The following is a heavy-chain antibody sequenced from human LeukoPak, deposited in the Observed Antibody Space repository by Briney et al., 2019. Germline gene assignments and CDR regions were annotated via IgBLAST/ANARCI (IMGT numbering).Heavy chain of an antibody. J-gene: IGHJ4*02. CDR2: IWYDGSNK. CDR3: ARDEDCSGGSCYSGGLVY. Sequence: GVSLRLSCAGSGISFSSYGMRWVRQAPGKGLEWVAVIWYDGSNKYYADSVKGRFTISRDNSKNTLYLQMNSLRAEDTAVYYCARDEDCSGGSCYSGGLVYWGQGTLVTVSS. CDR1: GISFSSYG. D-gene: IGHD2-15*01. V-gene: IGHV3-33*08.